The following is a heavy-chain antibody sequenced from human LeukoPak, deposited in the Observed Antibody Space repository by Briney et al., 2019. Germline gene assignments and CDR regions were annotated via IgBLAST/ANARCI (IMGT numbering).Heavy chain of an antibody. CDR3: ASKWYCGGDCYYQIDY. D-gene: IGHD2-21*02. Sequence: PGGSLRLSCAASGFTFSNYVMHWVRQAPGKGLGWVALISSDESNKYYADSVKGRFTVSRDNSKNTLYLQMNSLRTEDTAVYYCASKWYCGGDCYYQIDYWGQGTLVTVSS. CDR1: GFTFSNYV. CDR2: ISSDESNK. V-gene: IGHV3-30*03. J-gene: IGHJ4*02.